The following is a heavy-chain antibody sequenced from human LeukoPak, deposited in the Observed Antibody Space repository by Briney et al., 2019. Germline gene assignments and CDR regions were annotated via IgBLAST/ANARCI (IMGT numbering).Heavy chain of an antibody. CDR1: GGSISSYY. V-gene: IGHV4-59*01. Sequence: SETLSLTCTVSGGSISSYYWSWIRQPPGKGLEWIGYIYYSGSTNYNPSLKSRVTISVDTSKNQFSLKLSSVTAADTAVYYCARSFLDFWSGHDAFDIWGQGTMVTVSS. CDR2: IYYSGST. D-gene: IGHD3-3*01. J-gene: IGHJ3*02. CDR3: ARSFLDFWSGHDAFDI.